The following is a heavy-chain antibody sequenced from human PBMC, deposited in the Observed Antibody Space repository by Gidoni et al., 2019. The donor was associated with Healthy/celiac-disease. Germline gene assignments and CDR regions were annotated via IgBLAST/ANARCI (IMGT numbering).Heavy chain of an antibody. CDR2: IYYSGST. J-gene: IGHJ6*02. CDR3: ARDRYSSRYYYGMDV. D-gene: IGHD5-18*01. Sequence: QVQLPESGPGLVKPSETLSLTCTVSGGSISSYHWSWIRQPPGKGLEWIGYIYYSGSTHYNPSLKSRVTISVDTSKNQFSLKLSSVTAADTAVYYCARDRYSSRYYYGMDVWGQGTTVTVSS. CDR1: GGSISSYH. V-gene: IGHV4-59*01.